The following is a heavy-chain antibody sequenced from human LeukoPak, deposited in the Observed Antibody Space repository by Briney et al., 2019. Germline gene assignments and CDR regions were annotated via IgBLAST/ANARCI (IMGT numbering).Heavy chain of an antibody. CDR2: ISAYNSNT. J-gene: IGHJ4*02. CDR3: ARGWSGYDFWSGYLPQDY. V-gene: IGHV1-18*01. D-gene: IGHD3-3*01. CDR1: GYTFTSYG. Sequence: ASVKVSCKASGYTFTSYGISWVRQAPGQGLEWMGWISAYNSNTNYAQKLQGRVTMTTDTSTSTAYMELRSLRSDDTAVYYCARGWSGYDFWSGYLPQDYWGQGTLVTVSS.